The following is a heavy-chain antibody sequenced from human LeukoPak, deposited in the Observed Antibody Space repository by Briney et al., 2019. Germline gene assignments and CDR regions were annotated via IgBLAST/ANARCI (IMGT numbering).Heavy chain of an antibody. CDR3: ARAVGTDGYNLWVY. CDR1: GGSIGSYY. V-gene: IGHV4-34*01. Sequence: SETLSLTCTVSGGSIGSYYWSWIRQPPGKGLEWIGEINHSGSTNYNPSLKSRVTISVDTSKNQFSLKLTSVTAADTAVYYCARAVGTDGYNLWVYWGQGTLVTVSS. CDR2: INHSGST. J-gene: IGHJ4*02. D-gene: IGHD5-24*01.